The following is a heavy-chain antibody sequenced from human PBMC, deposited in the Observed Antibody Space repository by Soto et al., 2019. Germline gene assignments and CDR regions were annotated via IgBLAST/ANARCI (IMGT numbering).Heavy chain of an antibody. J-gene: IGHJ4*02. CDR2: ISAYNGNT. CDR3: ARDHRAYCGGDCPHYFDY. CDR1: GYTFTSYG. Sequence: ASVKVSCKASGYTFTSYGISWVRQAPGQGLEWMGWISAYNGNTNYAQKLQGRVTMTTDTSTSTAYMELRSLRSDDTAVYYCARDHRAYCGGDCPHYFDYWGQGTLVTVSS. V-gene: IGHV1-18*01. D-gene: IGHD2-21*02.